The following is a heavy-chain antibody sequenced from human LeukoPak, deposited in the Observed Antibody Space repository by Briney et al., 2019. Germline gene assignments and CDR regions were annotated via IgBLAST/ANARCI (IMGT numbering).Heavy chain of an antibody. Sequence: GGSLGLSCAASGFTFSKYWMLWVRQAPGKGLESVSRINTDGTVTTYADSVRGRFTVSRDNADNTMFLQMNSVRDEDTAVYYCATKQWLAPPPDSWGQGTPVTVSS. V-gene: IGHV3-74*01. CDR3: ATKQWLAPPPDS. CDR1: GFTFSKYW. CDR2: INTDGTVT. D-gene: IGHD6-19*01. J-gene: IGHJ4*02.